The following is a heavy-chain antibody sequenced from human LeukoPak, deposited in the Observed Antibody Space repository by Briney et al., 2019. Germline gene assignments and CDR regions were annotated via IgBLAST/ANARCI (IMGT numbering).Heavy chain of an antibody. CDR3: ARERGPLAAAGTWWCDP. Sequence: ASVKVSCKASGYTFTSYAMHWVRQAPGQRLEWMGWINASNGDTKYSQKFQGRVTITRDTSASTDYMELSSPRSEDTAVYYCARERGPLAAAGTWWCDPWGQGTLVTVSS. D-gene: IGHD6-13*01. CDR1: GYTFTSYA. V-gene: IGHV1-3*01. J-gene: IGHJ5*02. CDR2: INASNGDT.